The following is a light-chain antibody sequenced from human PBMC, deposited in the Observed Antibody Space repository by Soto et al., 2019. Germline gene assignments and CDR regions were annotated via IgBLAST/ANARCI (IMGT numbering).Light chain of an antibody. CDR1: QTISSW. CDR3: QQYNSYSYT. Sequence: DIQMTQSPSTLSASVGDRVTITCRASQTISSWLPWYQQRPGKAPKLLIYKASSLQSGVPSRFSGSGSETEFTLTISSLQPYDFATYYCQQYNSYSYTFGQGTKLEMK. CDR2: KAS. V-gene: IGKV1-5*03. J-gene: IGKJ2*01.